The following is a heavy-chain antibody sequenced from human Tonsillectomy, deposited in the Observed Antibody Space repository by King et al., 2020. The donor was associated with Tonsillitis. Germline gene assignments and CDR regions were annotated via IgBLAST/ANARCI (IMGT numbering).Heavy chain of an antibody. CDR1: EFTFSGYS. J-gene: IGHJ6*02. CDR3: ARDWTSSSSSWGYYYYYGMDV. D-gene: IGHD6-13*01. CDR2: ITGSSSYI. V-gene: IGHV3-21*01. Sequence: VQLVESGGGLVKPGGSLRLSCAASEFTFSGYSMNWVRQAPGKGLEWVSSITGSSSYIYYADSVKGRFTISRDNAKNSLYLQMNSLRAEDTAVYYCARDWTSSSSSWGYYYYYGMDVWGQGTTVTVSS.